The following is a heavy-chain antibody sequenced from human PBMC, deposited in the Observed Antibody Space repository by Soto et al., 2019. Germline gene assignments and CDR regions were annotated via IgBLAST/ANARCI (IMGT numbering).Heavy chain of an antibody. CDR1: GGSFSGYY. Sequence: SETLSLTCAVYGGSFSGYYWSWIRQPPGKGLEWIGEINHSGSTNYNPSLKSRVTISVDTSKNQFSLKLSSVTAADTAVYYCARGDEYCTNGVCPTYNWFDPWGQGTLVTVSS. V-gene: IGHV4-34*01. D-gene: IGHD2-8*01. CDR2: INHSGST. CDR3: ARGDEYCTNGVCPTYNWFDP. J-gene: IGHJ5*02.